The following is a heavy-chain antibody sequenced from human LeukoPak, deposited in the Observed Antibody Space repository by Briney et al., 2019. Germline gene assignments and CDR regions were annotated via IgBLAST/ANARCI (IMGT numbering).Heavy chain of an antibody. CDR3: ASELRWQPH. D-gene: IGHD4-23*01. CDR2: MNPNTGNT. Sequence: GASVTVSCKASGYTFTNYDINWVRQAAGQGLEWMGWMNPNTGNTGYAQRFQGRIIMTSDTSISTAYLELSSLRSEDTAVYYCASELRWQPHWGQGTLVTVSS. CDR1: GYTFTNYD. V-gene: IGHV1-8*01. J-gene: IGHJ4*02.